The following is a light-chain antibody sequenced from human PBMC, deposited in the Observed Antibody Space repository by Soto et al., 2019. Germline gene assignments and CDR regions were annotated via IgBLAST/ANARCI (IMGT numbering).Light chain of an antibody. CDR2: GAT. J-gene: IGKJ4*01. CDR1: QSISNN. V-gene: IGKV3-15*01. CDR3: QQYNKWPPLT. Sequence: EIVMTQSPATLSVSPGERATLSCRASQSISNNLDWYQQKVGQAPRLLIYGATTRDTGIPARFIGSGSGTEFTLTISSLQTEDFAVYYCQQYNKWPPLTFGGGTKVEI.